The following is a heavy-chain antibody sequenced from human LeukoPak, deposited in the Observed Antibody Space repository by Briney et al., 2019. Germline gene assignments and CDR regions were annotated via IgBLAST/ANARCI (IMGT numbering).Heavy chain of an antibody. Sequence: GGSLRLSCAASGFTFSSYGMSWVRQAPGKGLEWVSAISNSGGNTYYADSVKGRFTISRDNSKNTLYLQMNSLRAEDTAVYYCAKERHSSGYYGIFDYWGQGTLVTVSS. D-gene: IGHD3-22*01. CDR2: ISNSGGNT. CDR1: GFTFSSYG. J-gene: IGHJ4*02. V-gene: IGHV3-23*01. CDR3: AKERHSSGYYGIFDY.